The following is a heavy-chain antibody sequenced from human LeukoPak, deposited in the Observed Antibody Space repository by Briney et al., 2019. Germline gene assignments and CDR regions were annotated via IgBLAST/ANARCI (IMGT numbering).Heavy chain of an antibody. V-gene: IGHV4-59*01. CDR2: MHYSGTT. Sequence: SETLSLTCTVSGGSITSYYWNWIRQPPGKGLEWIGYMHYSGTTNYNPSLKSRVTISVDTSKNQFSLKLSSVTAADTAVYYCARGFYDSSGYYFRDWYFDLWGRGTLVTVSS. CDR3: ARGFYDSSGYYFRDWYFDL. CDR1: GGSITSYY. D-gene: IGHD3-22*01. J-gene: IGHJ2*01.